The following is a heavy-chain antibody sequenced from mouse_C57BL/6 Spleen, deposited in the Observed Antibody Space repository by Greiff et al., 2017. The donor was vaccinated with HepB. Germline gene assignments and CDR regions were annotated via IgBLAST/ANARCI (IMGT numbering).Heavy chain of an antibody. CDR1: GFNIKDYY. CDR3: ARRGGNFDY. Sequence: EVQLQQSGAELVKPGASVKLSCTASGFNIKDYYMHWVKQRTEQGLEWIGRIDPEDGETKHAPKFQGKATITADTSSNTAYLQLSSLTSEDTAVYYCARRGGNFDYWGQGTTLTVSS. V-gene: IGHV14-2*01. J-gene: IGHJ2*01. CDR2: IDPEDGET.